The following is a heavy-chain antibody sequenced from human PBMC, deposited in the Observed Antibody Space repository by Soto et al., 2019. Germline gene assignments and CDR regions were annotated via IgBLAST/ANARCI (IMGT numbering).Heavy chain of an antibody. J-gene: IGHJ4*02. D-gene: IGHD2-2*01. CDR2: ISSDGSNK. V-gene: IGHV3-30*18. CDR3: AKFHVVVPAVLNYFDY. Sequence: QVQLVESGGGVVPPGRSLRLSCAASGFTFSSYGMHWCRQAPGKGLEWVAVISSDGSNKYYADSVKGRFTISRDNSKNTLYLQMNSLRAEDTAVYYCAKFHVVVPAVLNYFDYWGQGTLVTVSS. CDR1: GFTFSSYG.